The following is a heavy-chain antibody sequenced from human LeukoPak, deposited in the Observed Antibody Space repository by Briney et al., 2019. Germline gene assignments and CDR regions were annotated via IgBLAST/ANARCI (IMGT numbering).Heavy chain of an antibody. Sequence: SVKVSCKASGFTFTSSAMQWVRQARGQRLEWIGWIVVGSGNTNYAQKFQERVTITRDMSTSTAYMELSSLRSEDTAVYYCLVVAASTHGYWGQGTLVTVSS. CDR2: IVVGSGNT. V-gene: IGHV1-58*02. D-gene: IGHD2-15*01. CDR3: LVVAASTHGY. J-gene: IGHJ4*02. CDR1: GFTFTSSA.